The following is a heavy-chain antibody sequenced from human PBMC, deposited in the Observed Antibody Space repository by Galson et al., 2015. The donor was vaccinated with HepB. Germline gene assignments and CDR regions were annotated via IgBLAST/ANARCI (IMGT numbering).Heavy chain of an antibody. D-gene: IGHD3-3*01. CDR3: ARVPDFWSGSYYYYYGMDV. J-gene: IGHJ6*02. Sequence: SLRLSCAASGFTFSSYGVHWVRQAPGKGLEWVAVIWYDGSNKYYADSVKGRFTISRDNSKNSLYLQMNSLRAEDTAVYYCARVPDFWSGSYYYYYGMDVWGQGTTVTVSS. CDR2: IWYDGSNK. V-gene: IGHV3-33*01. CDR1: GFTFSSYG.